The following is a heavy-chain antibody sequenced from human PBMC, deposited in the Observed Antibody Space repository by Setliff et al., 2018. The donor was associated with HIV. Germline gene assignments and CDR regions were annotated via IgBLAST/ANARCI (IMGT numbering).Heavy chain of an antibody. D-gene: IGHD2-8*01. V-gene: IGHV4-4*07. J-gene: IGHJ4*02. CDR1: GASVSDHH. CDR3: ARLRSSNGLFCLLDS. Sequence: SETLSLTCSVSGASVSDHHWTWIRQTAEKRLEYIGRIRFSGGSNYNPSLSSRVTMSVDTSNNQFSLRLKSVTSADTAVYYCARLRSSNGLFCLLDSWGQGTRVTSPQ. CDR2: IRFSGGS.